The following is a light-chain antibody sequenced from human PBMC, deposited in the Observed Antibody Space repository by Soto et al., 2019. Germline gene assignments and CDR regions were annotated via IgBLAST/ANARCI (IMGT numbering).Light chain of an antibody. CDR2: KTS. J-gene: IGKJ4*01. CDR1: QSISNW. CDR3: QQYASFYLT. Sequence: DIPMTQSPSTLSASVGDRVTITCRASQSISNWLAWYQQKPGKAPKLLIYKTSNLDSGVPSRFSGSGSGTEFSITITRLQHDDFATFYCQQYASFYLTFGGGTRVQVK. V-gene: IGKV1-5*03.